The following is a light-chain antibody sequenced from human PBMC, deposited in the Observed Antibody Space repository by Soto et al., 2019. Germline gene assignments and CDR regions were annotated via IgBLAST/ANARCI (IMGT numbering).Light chain of an antibody. CDR3: QQYENLPT. J-gene: IGKJ5*01. V-gene: IGKV1-33*01. CDR2: DAS. CDR1: QNINNY. Sequence: DIHMTQSPSSLSASVGHSVTIACQASQNINNYLNWYQQKPGRAPKLLIYDASNLEAGVPSRFRGSGSGTDSTFTISRLKPEDIATYYCQQYENLPTFGQGTRLEIK.